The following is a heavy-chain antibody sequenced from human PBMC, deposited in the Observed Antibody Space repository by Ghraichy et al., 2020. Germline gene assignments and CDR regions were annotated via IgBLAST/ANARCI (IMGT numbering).Heavy chain of an antibody. D-gene: IGHD4-11*01. CDR3: ARDSSDYSNSNWFDP. Sequence: SETLSLTCTVSGGSVSSGSYYWSWIRQPPGKGLEWIGYIYYSGSTNYNPSLKSRVTISVDTSKNQFSLKLSSVTAADTAVYYCARDSSDYSNSNWFDPWGQGTLVTVSS. J-gene: IGHJ5*02. CDR1: GGSVSSGSYY. V-gene: IGHV4-61*01. CDR2: IYYSGST.